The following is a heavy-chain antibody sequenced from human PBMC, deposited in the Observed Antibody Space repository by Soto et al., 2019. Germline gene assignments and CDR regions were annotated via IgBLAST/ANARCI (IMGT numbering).Heavy chain of an antibody. J-gene: IGHJ6*03. Sequence: PGGSLRLSCAASGFTFSDYYMSWIRQAPGKGLEWVSYISSSGSTIYYADSVKGRFTISRDNAKNSLYLQMNSLRAEDTAVYYCARDRTMDDFWSGYYPYYYYYMDVWGKGTTVTVSS. CDR1: GFTFSDYY. CDR3: ARDRTMDDFWSGYYPYYYYYMDV. D-gene: IGHD3-3*01. CDR2: ISSSGSTI. V-gene: IGHV3-11*01.